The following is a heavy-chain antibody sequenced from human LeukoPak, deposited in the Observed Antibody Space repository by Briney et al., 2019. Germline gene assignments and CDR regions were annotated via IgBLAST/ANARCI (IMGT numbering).Heavy chain of an antibody. V-gene: IGHV1-58*01. CDR1: GFIFSRSA. J-gene: IGHJ3*02. D-gene: IGHD3-22*01. CDR3: AAGNYYDSSGYYPYAFDI. CDR2: IVVGSGNT. Sequence: SVKVSCKASGFIFSRSAVQWVRQARGQRLEWIGWIVVGSGNTNYAQKFQERATMTRDMSTGTAYMELSSLRSEDTAVYYCAAGNYYDSSGYYPYAFDIWGQGTMVTVCS.